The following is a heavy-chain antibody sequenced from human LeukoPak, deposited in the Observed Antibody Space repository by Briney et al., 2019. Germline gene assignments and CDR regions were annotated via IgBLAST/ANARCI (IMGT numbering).Heavy chain of an antibody. CDR2: ISYDGSNK. CDR3: ARDRIPDIVVVPAAIFGYYYGMDV. V-gene: IGHV3-30*04. J-gene: IGHJ6*02. D-gene: IGHD2-2*02. Sequence: GGSLRLSRAASGFTFSSYAMHWVRQAPGKGLEWVAVISYDGSNKYYADSVKGRFTISRDNSKNTLYLQMNSLRAEDTAVYYCARDRIPDIVVVPAAIFGYYYGMDVWGQGTTVTVSS. CDR1: GFTFSSYA.